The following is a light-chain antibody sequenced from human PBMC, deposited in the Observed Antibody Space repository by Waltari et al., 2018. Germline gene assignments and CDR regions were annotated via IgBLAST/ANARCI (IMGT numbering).Light chain of an antibody. V-gene: IGLV2-14*03. CDR1: DSDVGASNS. Sequence: QSALTQPASVSGSPGQSITISCTGTDSDVGASNSVSWYQHLPGNTPKLIIYDVSDRPSGVSDRCSGSKSGNTASLTISGLQAEDEADYYCSSYTRRITPFVFGTGTTVTVL. CDR3: SSYTRRITPFV. J-gene: IGLJ1*01. CDR2: DVS.